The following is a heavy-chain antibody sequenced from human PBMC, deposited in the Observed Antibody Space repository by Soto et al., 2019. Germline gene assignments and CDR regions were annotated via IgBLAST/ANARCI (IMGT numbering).Heavy chain of an antibody. V-gene: IGHV4-31*03. CDR1: GGSIGSGGYY. CDR3: ARERVVVVPAATSTPYYYYYGMDV. Sequence: SETLSLTCTVSGGSIGSGGYYWSWIRQHPGKGLEWIGYIYYSGSTYYNPSLKSRVTISVDTSKNQFSLKLSSVTAADTAVYYCARERVVVVPAATSTPYYYYYGMDVWGQGTTVTVSS. D-gene: IGHD2-2*01. CDR2: IYYSGST. J-gene: IGHJ6*02.